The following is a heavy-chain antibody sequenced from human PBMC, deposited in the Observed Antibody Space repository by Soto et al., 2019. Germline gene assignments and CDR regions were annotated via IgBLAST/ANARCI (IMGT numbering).Heavy chain of an antibody. J-gene: IGHJ4*02. CDR1: GFTFSSFA. V-gene: IGHV3-23*01. Sequence: GXSLRLSCAASGFTFSSFAMKWVRQAPGKGLEWVSVIGSGGDGIHYADSVKGRFTISRDDSKHTVTLQMNGLRAEDTAVYYCATYGQHLMDSWGQGTLVTVSS. CDR3: ATYGQHLMDS. D-gene: IGHD4-17*01. CDR2: IGSGGDGI.